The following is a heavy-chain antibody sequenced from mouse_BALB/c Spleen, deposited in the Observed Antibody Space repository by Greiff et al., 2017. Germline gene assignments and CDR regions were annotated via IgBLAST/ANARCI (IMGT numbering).Heavy chain of an antibody. J-gene: IGHJ2*01. V-gene: IGHV1-20*01. Sequence: VQLKESGPELVKPGASVKISCKASGYSFTGYFMNWVKQSHGKSLEWIGRINPYNGDTFYSQKFKSKATLTVDKSSSTAYMQLSSLTSEDSAVYYCATYYRYLFDYWGQGTTLTVSS. D-gene: IGHD2-14*01. CDR1: GYSFTGYF. CDR2: INPYNGDT. CDR3: ATYYRYLFDY.